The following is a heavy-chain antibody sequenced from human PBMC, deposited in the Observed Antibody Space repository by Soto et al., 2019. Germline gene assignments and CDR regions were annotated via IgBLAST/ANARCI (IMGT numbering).Heavy chain of an antibody. Sequence: EVQLEESGGGLVQPGGSLRLSCAASGFTVSSIYMSWVRQAPGKGLEWVSVIYSGGSTDYADSVKGRFTISRHNFKNTWYLQRNSLRAEDTAVYYCARGGTGGGYNYSYYLDVWGKGTTVTVSS. CDR2: IYSGGST. J-gene: IGHJ6*03. D-gene: IGHD1-26*01. CDR1: GFTVSSIY. CDR3: ARGGTGGGYNYSYYLDV. V-gene: IGHV3-53*04.